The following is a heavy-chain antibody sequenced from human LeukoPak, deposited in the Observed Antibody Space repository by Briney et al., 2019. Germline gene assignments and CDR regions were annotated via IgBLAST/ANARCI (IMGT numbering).Heavy chain of an antibody. Sequence: PSGTLSLTCAVSGGSISSSNWWSWVRQAPGKGLEWVSVIYSGGTTYYADSVKGRFTIPRDNSKNTLYLQLNSLRAEDTAVYYCAKVGFSEMEWLLYSDHWGQGTLVTVSS. J-gene: IGHJ4*02. V-gene: IGHV3-53*01. D-gene: IGHD3-3*01. CDR1: GGSISSSNW. CDR3: AKVGFSEMEWLLYSDH. CDR2: IYSGGTT.